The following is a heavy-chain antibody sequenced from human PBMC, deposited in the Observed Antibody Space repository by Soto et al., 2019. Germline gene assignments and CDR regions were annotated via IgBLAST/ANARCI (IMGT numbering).Heavy chain of an antibody. Sequence: GASVKVSCKASGYTFTSYAMHWVRQAPGQRLEWMGWINAGNGSTKYSQKFQGRVTITRDTSASTAYMELSSLRSEDTAVYYCAREYYDFWSVSGGMDVWGQGTTVTVSS. D-gene: IGHD3-3*01. CDR2: INAGNGST. CDR1: GYTFTSYA. J-gene: IGHJ6*02. V-gene: IGHV1-3*01. CDR3: AREYYDFWSVSGGMDV.